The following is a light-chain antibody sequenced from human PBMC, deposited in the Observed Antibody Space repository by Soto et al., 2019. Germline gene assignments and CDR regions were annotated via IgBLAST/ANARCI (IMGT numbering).Light chain of an antibody. V-gene: IGLV4-69*01. CDR1: SGHSTYA. CDR2: LDSDGSH. J-gene: IGLJ3*02. Sequence: QPVLTQSPSASASLGASVKLTCTLSSGHSTYAIAWHQQQPEKGPRYLMKLDSDGSHSKGDGIPDRFSGSSSGAERYLTISSLQSEDEADYYCQTWATGPDWVFGGGTKRPS. CDR3: QTWATGPDWV.